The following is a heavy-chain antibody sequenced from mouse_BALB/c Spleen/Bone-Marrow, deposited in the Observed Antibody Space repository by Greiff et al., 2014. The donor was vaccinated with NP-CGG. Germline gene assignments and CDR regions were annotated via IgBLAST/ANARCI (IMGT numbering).Heavy chain of an antibody. CDR1: GYTFTDYN. CDR3: ATRFITTAGY. V-gene: IGHV1S29*02. Sequence: EVQLQQSGPELVKPGASVKISCKASGYTFTDYNMHWVKQSHGKSLEWIGYIYPYNGGTGYNQKFKSKATLTVDYSSSTAYMELRSLTSEDSAVYYCATRFITTAGYWGQGTTLTVSS. D-gene: IGHD1-2*01. CDR2: IYPYNGGT. J-gene: IGHJ2*01.